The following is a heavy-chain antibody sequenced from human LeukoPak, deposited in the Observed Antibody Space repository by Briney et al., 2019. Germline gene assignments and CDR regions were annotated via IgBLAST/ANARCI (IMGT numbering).Heavy chain of an antibody. CDR2: INPSGGST. Sequence: ASVKVSCKASGYTFTSYYMHCVRQAPGQGLEWMGIINPSGGSTSYAQKFQGRVTMTRDTSTSTVYMELSSLRTEDTAVYYCARPFRVLDAFDIWGQGTMVTVSS. V-gene: IGHV1-46*01. J-gene: IGHJ3*02. D-gene: IGHD3-10*01. CDR1: GYTFTSYY. CDR3: ARPFRVLDAFDI.